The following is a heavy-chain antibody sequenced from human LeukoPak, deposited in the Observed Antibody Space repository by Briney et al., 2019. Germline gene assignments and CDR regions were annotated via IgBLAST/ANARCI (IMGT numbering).Heavy chain of an antibody. CDR1: GGSISSGSYY. J-gene: IGHJ5*02. D-gene: IGHD3-16*02. V-gene: IGHV4-61*02. Sequence: SQTLSLTCTVSGGSISSGSYYWSWIRQPAGKGLEWIGRIYTSGSTNYNPSLKSRVTISVDTSKNQFSLKLSSVTAADTAVYYCAREGELSRFDPWGQGTLVTVSS. CDR3: AREGELSRFDP. CDR2: IYTSGST.